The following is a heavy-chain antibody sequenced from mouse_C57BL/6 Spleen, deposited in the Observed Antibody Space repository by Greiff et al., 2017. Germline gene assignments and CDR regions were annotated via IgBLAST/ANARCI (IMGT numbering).Heavy chain of an antibody. J-gene: IGHJ4*01. V-gene: IGHV3-6*01. CDR2: ISYDGSN. CDR3: ARRSSWGAMDY. Sequence: EVKLEESGPGLVKPSQSLSLTCSVTGYSITSGYYWNWIRQFPGNKLEWMGYISYDGSNNYNPSLKNRISITRDTSKNQFFLKLNSVTTEDTATYYCARRSSWGAMDYWGQGTSVTVSS. CDR1: GYSITSGYY. D-gene: IGHD1-1*01.